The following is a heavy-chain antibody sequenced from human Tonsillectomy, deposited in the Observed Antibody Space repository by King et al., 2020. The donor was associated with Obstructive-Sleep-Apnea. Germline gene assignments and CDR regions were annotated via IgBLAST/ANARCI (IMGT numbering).Heavy chain of an antibody. CDR3: ARDVGRFWSSSTSSNRFDP. CDR2: INPNSGDT. V-gene: IGHV1-2*02. CDR1: GYTFTGYY. Sequence: QLVQSGAEMKKPGASVKVSCKASGYTFTGYYIHWVRQAPGQGLEWMGWINPNSGDTNYAQKFQGRVTMTRDTSISRAYMELSRLRSDDTALYYCARDVGRFWSSSTSSNRFDPWGQGTLVTVPS. D-gene: IGHD2-2*01. J-gene: IGHJ5*02.